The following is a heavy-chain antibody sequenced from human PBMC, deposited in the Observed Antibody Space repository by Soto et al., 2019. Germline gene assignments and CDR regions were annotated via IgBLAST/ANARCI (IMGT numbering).Heavy chain of an antibody. J-gene: IGHJ6*02. CDR2: INHSGST. Sequence: QVQLQQWGAGLLKPSETLSLTCAVYGGSFSGYYWSWIRQPPGKGLEWIGEINHSGSTNYNPSLKCPXPLSVDTSTNXXSXKXSSVTAADTAVYYCARAPLYYYGSGSPRYYYYGMDVWGQGTTVTVSS. D-gene: IGHD3-10*01. CDR1: GGSFSGYY. CDR3: ARAPLYYYGSGSPRYYYYGMDV. V-gene: IGHV4-34*01.